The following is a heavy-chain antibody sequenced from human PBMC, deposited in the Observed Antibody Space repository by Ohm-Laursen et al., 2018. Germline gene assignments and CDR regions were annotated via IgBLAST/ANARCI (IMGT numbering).Heavy chain of an antibody. CDR2: IISDGSTT. Sequence: SLRLSCAASGFTFSDYWMHWVRQGPGKGLVWVSHIISDGSTTTYADSVKGRFTISRDNAKNSLYLQMNSLRAEDTAVYYCARDGGSYQDDVFDIWGQGTMVTVSS. CDR3: ARDGGSYQDDVFDI. D-gene: IGHD3-16*01. CDR1: GFTFSDYW. J-gene: IGHJ3*02. V-gene: IGHV3-74*01.